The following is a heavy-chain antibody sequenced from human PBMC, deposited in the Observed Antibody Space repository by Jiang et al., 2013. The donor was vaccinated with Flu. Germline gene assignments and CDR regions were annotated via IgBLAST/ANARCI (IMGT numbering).Heavy chain of an antibody. CDR1: GGSISSYY. Sequence: GSGLVKPSETLSLTCTVSGGSISSYYWSWIRQPPGKGLEWIGYIYYSGSTNYNPSLKSRVTISVDTSKNQFSLKLSSVTAADTAVYYCARHGGPAVADYWGQGTLVTVSS. CDR3: ARHGGPAVADY. CDR2: IYYSGST. D-gene: IGHD6-19*01. V-gene: IGHV4-59*08. J-gene: IGHJ4*02.